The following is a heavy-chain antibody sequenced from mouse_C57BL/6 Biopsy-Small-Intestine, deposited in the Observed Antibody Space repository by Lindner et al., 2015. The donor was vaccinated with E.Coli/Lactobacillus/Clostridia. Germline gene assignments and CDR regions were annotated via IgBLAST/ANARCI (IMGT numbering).Heavy chain of an antibody. D-gene: IGHD2-3*01. J-gene: IGHJ1*03. CDR1: GYTFTSYG. Sequence: VQLQESGAELARPGASVKLSCKASGYTFTSYGISWVKQRTGQGLEWIGEIYPRSGNTYYNEKFKGKATLTADKSSSTAYMELRSLTSEDSAVYFCAREGIYDGYYWYFDVWGTGTTVTVSS. CDR3: AREGIYDGYYWYFDV. V-gene: IGHV1-81*01. CDR2: IYPRSGNT.